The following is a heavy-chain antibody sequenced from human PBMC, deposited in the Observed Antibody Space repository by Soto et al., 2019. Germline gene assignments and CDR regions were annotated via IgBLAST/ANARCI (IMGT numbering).Heavy chain of an antibody. CDR3: ARGGEPLGYYGLDV. J-gene: IGHJ6*02. CDR1: GLSVRRGNHF. Sequence: PSATLSLTCSFSGLSVRRGNHFLHWLRPPPGRGLEWLGYMYYTGVTNYNPSLKSRVSMSVDTSKDQFSLNLTSLTAADTAVYYCARGGEPLGYYGLDVWGQGTTVTVSS. CDR2: MYYTGVT. V-gene: IGHV4-61*01.